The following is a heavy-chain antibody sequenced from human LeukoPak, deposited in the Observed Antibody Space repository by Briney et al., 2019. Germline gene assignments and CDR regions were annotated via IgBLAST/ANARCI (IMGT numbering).Heavy chain of an antibody. J-gene: IGHJ4*02. CDR1: GYTFTSYG. V-gene: IGHV1-18*01. D-gene: IGHD3-22*01. CDR2: ISAYNGNT. CDR3: ARGDYYDSSGYRDY. Sequence: ASVKVPCKASGYTFTSYGISWVRQAPGQGLEWMGWISAYNGNTNYAQKLQGRVTMTTDTSTSTAYMELRSLRSDDTAVYYCARGDYYDSSGYRDYWGQGTLVTVSS.